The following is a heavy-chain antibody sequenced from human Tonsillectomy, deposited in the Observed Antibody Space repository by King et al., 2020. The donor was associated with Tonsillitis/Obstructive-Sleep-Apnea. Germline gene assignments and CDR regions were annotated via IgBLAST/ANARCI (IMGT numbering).Heavy chain of an antibody. CDR2: INPNSGDT. Sequence: QLVQSGAEVKKPGASVKVSCKASGHIFTGYYMHWVRQAPGQGLEWMGWINPNSGDTDYAQKFQGRVTMTRDTSSSTAYMELSRLRSDDTAVFYCARGGPRGILDDYYAMDVWGQGTTVTVSS. J-gene: IGHJ6*02. D-gene: IGHD1-26*01. V-gene: IGHV1-2*02. CDR1: GHIFTGYY. CDR3: ARGGPRGILDDYYAMDV.